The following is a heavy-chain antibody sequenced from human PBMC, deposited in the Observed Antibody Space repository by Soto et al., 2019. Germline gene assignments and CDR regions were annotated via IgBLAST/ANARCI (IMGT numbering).Heavy chain of an antibody. CDR2: ISSSSSYI. D-gene: IGHD5-12*01. J-gene: IGHJ4*02. V-gene: IGHV3-21*01. CDR3: ARDGNVDIVATIPPTVPVWY. CDR1: GFTFSSYS. Sequence: GGSLRLSCAASGFTFSSYSMNWVRQAPGKGLEWVSSISSSSSYIYYADSVKGRFTISRDNAKNSLYLQMNSLRAEDTAVYYCARDGNVDIVATIPPTVPVWYWGQGTLVTVSS.